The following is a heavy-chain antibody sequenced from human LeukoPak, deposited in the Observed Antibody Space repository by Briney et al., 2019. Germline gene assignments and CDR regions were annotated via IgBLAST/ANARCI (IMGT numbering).Heavy chain of an antibody. D-gene: IGHD6-19*01. CDR3: ARDKGSSGWSLDAFDI. CDR2: IYTSGST. CDR1: GGSISSYY. Sequence: SETLSLTCTVSGGSISSYYWSWIRQPAGKGLEWIGRIYTSGSTNYNPSLKSRVTMSVDTSRNQFSLKLSSVTAADTAVYYCARDKGSSGWSLDAFDIWGQGTMVTVSS. V-gene: IGHV4-4*07. J-gene: IGHJ3*02.